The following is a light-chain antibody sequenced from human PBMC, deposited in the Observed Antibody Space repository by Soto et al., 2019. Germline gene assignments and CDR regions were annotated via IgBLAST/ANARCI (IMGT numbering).Light chain of an antibody. V-gene: IGKV3-20*01. CDR2: GAS. Sequence: EIVLTQSPSTLSLSPGERATLSCRASQSVSSSYLAWYQQKPGQAPRLLIYGASSRATGTPDRFSGSGSGTDFALTISRLEPEDFAVYYCQQYGSSSYTFGQGTKLEIK. CDR3: QQYGSSSYT. J-gene: IGKJ2*01. CDR1: QSVSSSY.